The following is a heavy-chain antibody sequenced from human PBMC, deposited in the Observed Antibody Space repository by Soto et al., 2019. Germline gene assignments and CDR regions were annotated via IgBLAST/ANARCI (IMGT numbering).Heavy chain of an antibody. Sequence: SVKVSCKASGGTFSSYAISWVRQAPGQGLEWMGGIIPIFGTANYAQKFQGRVTITADESTSTAYMELSSLRSEDTAVYYCPSVSRFGEKISYSYGIDVRGQGTTVPVSS. D-gene: IGHD3-10*01. CDR3: PSVSRFGEKISYSYGIDV. CDR1: GGTFSSYA. J-gene: IGHJ6*02. CDR2: IIPIFGTA. V-gene: IGHV1-69*13.